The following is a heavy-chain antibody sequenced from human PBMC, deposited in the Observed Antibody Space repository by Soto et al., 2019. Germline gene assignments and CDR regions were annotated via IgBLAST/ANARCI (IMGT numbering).Heavy chain of an antibody. J-gene: IGHJ5*02. CDR2: IYHCGST. D-gene: IGHD4-17*01. V-gene: IGHV4-30-2*01. CDR1: GGSISSGDYY. Sequence: PSETLSLTCTVSGGSISSGDYYWSWIRQPPGKGLEWIWYIYHCGSTYYNPSLKSRVTISVDRSKNQFSLKLSSVTAADTAVYYCARFYGDYNNWFDPWGQGTLVTVSS. CDR3: ARFYGDYNNWFDP.